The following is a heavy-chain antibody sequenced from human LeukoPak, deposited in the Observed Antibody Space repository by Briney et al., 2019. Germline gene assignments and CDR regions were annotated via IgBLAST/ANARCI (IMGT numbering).Heavy chain of an antibody. CDR2: TSGSI. D-gene: IGHD3/OR15-3a*01. CDR1: GASISSHY. CDR3: ARVLAIFGLDTTDFYMDV. Sequence: SETLSLTCVVSGASISSHYWSWIRQPPGKGLEWIGYTSGSISDNPSLKSRVAVSVDPSQNQVSLSLTSVTAADTAVYYCARVLAIFGLDTTDFYMDVWGKGTTVTVSS. V-gene: IGHV4-59*11. J-gene: IGHJ6*03.